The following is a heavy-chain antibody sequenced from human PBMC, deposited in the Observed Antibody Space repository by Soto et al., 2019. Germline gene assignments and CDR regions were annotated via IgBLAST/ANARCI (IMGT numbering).Heavy chain of an antibody. J-gene: IGHJ4*02. CDR2: IYYSGST. CDR1: GGSISSYY. D-gene: IGHD1-26*01. V-gene: IGHV4-59*01. CDR3: ARRYGGNFDY. Sequence: KPSETLSLTCTVSGGSISSYYWSWFRQPPGKGLEWIGYIYYSGSTNYNPSLKSRVTISVDRSKNQFSLKLSSVTAADTAVYYCARRYGGNFDYWGQGTLVTVSS.